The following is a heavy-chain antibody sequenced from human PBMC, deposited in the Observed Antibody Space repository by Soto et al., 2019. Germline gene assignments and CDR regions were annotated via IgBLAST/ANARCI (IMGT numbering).Heavy chain of an antibody. CDR3: ARGDCSGGSCYPPVAYWFDP. CDR1: GGTFSSYA. V-gene: IGHV1-69*13. Sequence: SVKVSCKASGGTFSSYAISWVRQAPGQGLEWMGGIIPIFGTANYAQKFQGRVTITADESTSTAYMELSSLRSEDTAVYYCARGDCSGGSCYPPVAYWFDPWGQGTLVTVSS. J-gene: IGHJ5*02. CDR2: IIPIFGTA. D-gene: IGHD2-15*01.